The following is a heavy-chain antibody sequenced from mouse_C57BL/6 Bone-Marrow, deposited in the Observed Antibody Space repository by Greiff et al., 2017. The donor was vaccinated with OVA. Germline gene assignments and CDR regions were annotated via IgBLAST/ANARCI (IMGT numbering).Heavy chain of an antibody. J-gene: IGHJ2*01. CDR1: GYTFTSYW. Sequence: QVQLKQPGAELVKPGASVKLSCKASGYTFTSYWMHWVKQRPGRGLEWIGRIDPNSGGTKYNEKFKSKATLTVDKHSRTAYMQLSSLTSEDSAVYDCARVRSNYDWGQGTTLTVSS. CDR2: IDPNSGGT. CDR3: ARVRSNYD. V-gene: IGHV1-72*01. D-gene: IGHD2-5*01.